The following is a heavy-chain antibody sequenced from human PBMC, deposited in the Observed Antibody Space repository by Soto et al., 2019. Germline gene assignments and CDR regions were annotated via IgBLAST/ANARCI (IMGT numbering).Heavy chain of an antibody. CDR3: AVLAARGPTYHYYYMDV. CDR2: IYYSGST. CDR1: GGSISSGGYY. D-gene: IGHD6-6*01. Sequence: SETLSLTCTVSGGSISSGGYYWSWIRQHPGKGLEWIGYIYYSGSTYYNPSLKSRVTISVDTSKNQFSLKLSSVTAADTAVYYCAVLAARGPTYHYYYMDVWGKGTTVTVSS. V-gene: IGHV4-31*03. J-gene: IGHJ6*03.